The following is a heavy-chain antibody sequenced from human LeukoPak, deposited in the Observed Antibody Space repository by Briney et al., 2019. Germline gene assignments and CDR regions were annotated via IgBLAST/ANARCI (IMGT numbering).Heavy chain of an antibody. J-gene: IGHJ4*02. Sequence: PGGSLRLSCAASGFTFSSCAMSWVRQAPGKGLEWVSGISDGGGTTNYADAVKGRFTISRDKSKNTLFLQMNSLRAEDTAVYYCARGGDNWGFFDYWGQGTLVTVSS. V-gene: IGHV3-23*01. D-gene: IGHD7-27*01. CDR3: ARGGDNWGFFDY. CDR2: ISDGGGTT. CDR1: GFTFSSCA.